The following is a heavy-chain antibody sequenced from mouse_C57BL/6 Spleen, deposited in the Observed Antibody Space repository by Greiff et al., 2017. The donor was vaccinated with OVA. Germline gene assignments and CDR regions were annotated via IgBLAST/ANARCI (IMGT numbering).Heavy chain of an antibody. CDR1: GYSFTDYN. CDR2: INPNYGTT. D-gene: IGHD2-12*01. CDR3: ARSRYSPDYYAMDY. J-gene: IGHJ4*01. V-gene: IGHV1-39*01. Sequence: VQLQQSGPELVKPGASVKISCKASGYSFTDYNMNWVKQSNGKSLEWIGVINPNYGTTSYNQKFKGKATLTVDQSSSTADMQLNSLTSEDSAVYYCARSRYSPDYYAMDYWGQGTSVTVSS.